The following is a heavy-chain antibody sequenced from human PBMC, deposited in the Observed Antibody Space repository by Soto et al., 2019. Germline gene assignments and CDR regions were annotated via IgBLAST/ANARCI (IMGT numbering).Heavy chain of an antibody. CDR2: IRYDGSNK. Sequence: QVQLVESGGGVVQPGRSLRLSCAASGFTFSSYGMHWVRQAPGKGLEWVAVIRYDGSNKYYADSVKGRFTISRDNSKNTLYLQMNSLRAEDTAVYYCARGGIFGYYYMDVWGKGTTVTVSS. J-gene: IGHJ6*03. V-gene: IGHV3-33*01. CDR3: ARGGIFGYYYMDV. D-gene: IGHD3-3*01. CDR1: GFTFSSYG.